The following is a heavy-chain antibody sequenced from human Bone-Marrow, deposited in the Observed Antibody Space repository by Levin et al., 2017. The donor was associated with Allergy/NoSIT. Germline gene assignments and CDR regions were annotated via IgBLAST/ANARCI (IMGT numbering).Heavy chain of an antibody. D-gene: IGHD1-26*01. J-gene: IGHJ4*02. CDR2: SRNKANRYIT. V-gene: IGHV3-72*01. CDR3: LGWSSSAADY. Sequence: GGSLRLSCATSGFTFSDHYIEWVRQAPGKGLEWVGRSRNKANRYITEYAASVEGSFTISRYASMMSLYLQMNSLKTDATVVYYWLGWSSSAADYWGQGTLVAVSA. CDR1: GFTFSDHY.